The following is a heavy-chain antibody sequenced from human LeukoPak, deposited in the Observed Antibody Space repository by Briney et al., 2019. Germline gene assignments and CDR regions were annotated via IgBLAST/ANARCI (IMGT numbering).Heavy chain of an antibody. D-gene: IGHD2-2*03. CDR3: AKHGYCSGISCFFDF. Sequence: GGSLRLSCAASGFTFSSYAMSWVRQAPGKGLEWVSGISGSGPYTFYTDSVKGRFTISRDSSKNTLYLQMNSLRAEDTALCYCAKHGYCSGISCFFDFWGQGTLVTVSS. CDR1: GFTFSSYA. J-gene: IGHJ4*02. CDR2: ISGSGPYT. V-gene: IGHV3-23*01.